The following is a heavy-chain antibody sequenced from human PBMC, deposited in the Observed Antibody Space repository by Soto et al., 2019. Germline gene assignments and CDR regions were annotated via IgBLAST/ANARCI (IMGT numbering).Heavy chain of an antibody. CDR2: IYHSGST. J-gene: IGHJ4*02. CDR3: AREKGGRNFDY. Sequence: SETLSLTCAVCGYSISSGYYWGWIRQPPGKGLEWIGSIYHSGSTYYNPSLKSRVTISVDTSKNQFSLKLSSVTAADTAVYYCAREKGGRNFDYWGQGTLVTVSS. CDR1: GYSISSGYY. V-gene: IGHV4-38-2*02. D-gene: IGHD1-26*01.